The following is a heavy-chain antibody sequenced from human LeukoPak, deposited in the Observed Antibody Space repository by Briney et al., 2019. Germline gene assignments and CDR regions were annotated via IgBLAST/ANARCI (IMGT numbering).Heavy chain of an antibody. CDR2: IWYGGSNK. CDR1: GFTFSSYA. Sequence: GGSLRLSCAASGFTFSSYAMSWVRQAPGKGLEWVAVIWYGGSNKYYADSVKGRFTISRDNSKNTLYLQMNSLRGEDTAVYYCAKDLGITGTTLDYWGQGTLVTVSS. J-gene: IGHJ4*02. V-gene: IGHV3-30*02. D-gene: IGHD1-14*01. CDR3: AKDLGITGTTLDY.